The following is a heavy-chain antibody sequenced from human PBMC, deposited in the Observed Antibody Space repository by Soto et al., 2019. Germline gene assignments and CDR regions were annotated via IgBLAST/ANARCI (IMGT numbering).Heavy chain of an antibody. CDR1: GYTFIRYG. J-gene: IGHJ5*02. Sequence: QVQLVESGGGVVQPGMSLRLSCAASGYTFIRYGMHWVRQAPGKGLEWVAVIWYDGSNKYYADSVKGRFTISRDNSKNTVFLQMDRLRVEDTALYYCARDGSGGAWGWFDPWGQGTLVSVSS. CDR3: ARDGSGGAWGWFDP. CDR2: IWYDGSNK. V-gene: IGHV3-33*01. D-gene: IGHD3-10*01.